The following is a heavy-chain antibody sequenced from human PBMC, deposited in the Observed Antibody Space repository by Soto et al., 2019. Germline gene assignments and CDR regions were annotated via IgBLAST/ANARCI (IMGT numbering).Heavy chain of an antibody. V-gene: IGHV6-1*01. CDR2: TYYRSRFFS. CDR1: GDSVSSYSAA. Sequence: SQTLSLTCAISGDSVSSYSAAWNWIRQSPSGGLEWQGSTYYRSRFFSDYAESVKSRIIINPDTSKNQFSLQLKSVTPEDTAVYYCVRDRYSSSGWFDPWGQGTPVTVAS. CDR3: VRDRYSSSGWFDP. D-gene: IGHD3-10*01. J-gene: IGHJ5*02.